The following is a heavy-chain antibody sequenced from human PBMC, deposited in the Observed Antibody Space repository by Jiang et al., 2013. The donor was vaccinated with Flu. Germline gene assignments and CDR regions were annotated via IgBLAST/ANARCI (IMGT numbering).Heavy chain of an antibody. CDR2: IGTAGDT. CDR3: ARAYGSGSYEQEDAFDI. D-gene: IGHD3-10*01. V-gene: IGHV3-13*01. J-gene: IGHJ3*02. Sequence: VQLLESGGGLVQPGGSLRLSCAASGFTFSSYDMHWVRQATGKGLEWVSAIGTAGDTYYPGSVKGRFTISRENAKNSLYLQMNSLRAGDTAVYYCARAYGSGSYEQEDAFDIWGQGTNGHRLF. CDR1: GFTFSSYD.